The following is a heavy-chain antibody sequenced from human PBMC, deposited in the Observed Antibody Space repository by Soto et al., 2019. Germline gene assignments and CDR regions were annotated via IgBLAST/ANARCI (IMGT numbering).Heavy chain of an antibody. CDR2: IYPGDSDT. V-gene: IGHV5-51*01. J-gene: IGHJ4*02. Sequence: GSLKISCKGSGYSFSSHWIGWVRQMPGKGLDWMGIIYPGDSDTRYSPSFLGQVTISADKSINTAYLQWSSLKASDTAMYYCARQGNGAEGFDFWGQGALVTVSS. CDR1: GYSFSSHW. CDR3: ARQGNGAEGFDF. D-gene: IGHD4-17*01.